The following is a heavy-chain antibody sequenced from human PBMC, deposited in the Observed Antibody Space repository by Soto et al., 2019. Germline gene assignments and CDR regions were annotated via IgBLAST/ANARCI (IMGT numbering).Heavy chain of an antibody. CDR3: AAGYTTGPDAFDI. J-gene: IGHJ3*02. V-gene: IGHV5-51*01. CDR1: GYNFANYW. Sequence: HGESLKISCKGSGYNFANYWIGWVRQMPGKGLEWMGMIFPGDSDTKNSPSLQGQITMSVDKSDSSAYLQWRGLKASDTAMYYCAAGYTTGPDAFDIWGQGTMVTVSS. CDR2: IFPGDSDT. D-gene: IGHD6-13*01.